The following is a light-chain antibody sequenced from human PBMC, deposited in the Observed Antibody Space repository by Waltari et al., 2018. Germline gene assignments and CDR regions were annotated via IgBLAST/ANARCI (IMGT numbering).Light chain of an antibody. J-gene: IGLJ3*02. CDR1: SGHSNNI. CDR3: QSGGHGTWV. CDR2: VNSDGRH. Sequence: QLVLTQSPSASASLGASVKLTCTLASGHSNNIVAWLQRRPEKGPRYLMKVNSDGRHTKGDDIPDRFSGASSGPERYLTMSSVQAEDEADCYGQSGGHGTWVFGGGTKLSVV. V-gene: IGLV4-69*01.